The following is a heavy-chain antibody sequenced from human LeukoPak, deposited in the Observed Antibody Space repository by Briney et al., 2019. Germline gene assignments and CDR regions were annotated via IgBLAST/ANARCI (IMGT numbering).Heavy chain of an antibody. CDR2: IKQDGSEK. J-gene: IGHJ4*02. Sequence: GGSLRLSCAASGFTFSSYWMSWVRQAPGKGLEWVANIKQDGSEKYYVDSVKGRFTISRDNAKNSLYLQMNSLRAEDTAVYYCARVLWFGELLPGYWGQGTLVTVSS. V-gene: IGHV3-7*01. D-gene: IGHD3-10*01. CDR3: ARVLWFGELLPGY. CDR1: GFTFSSYW.